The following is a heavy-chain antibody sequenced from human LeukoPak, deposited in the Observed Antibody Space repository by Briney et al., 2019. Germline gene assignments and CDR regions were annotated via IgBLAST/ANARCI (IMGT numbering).Heavy chain of an antibody. Sequence: GGSLRLSCAASGFTFSRNWMHWVRQAPGKGLVWVSRINSDRSSTSYADSVKGRFTISRDNAKNTLYLQMNSLRAEDTAVYYCARDFGAGQFDYWGQGTLVTVSS. J-gene: IGHJ4*02. CDR2: INSDRSST. V-gene: IGHV3-74*01. CDR1: GFTFSRNW. CDR3: ARDFGAGQFDY. D-gene: IGHD3-10*01.